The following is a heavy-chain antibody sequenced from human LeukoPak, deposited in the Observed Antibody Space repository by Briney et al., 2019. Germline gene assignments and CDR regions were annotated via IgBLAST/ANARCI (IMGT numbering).Heavy chain of an antibody. Sequence: GGSLRLSCAASGFTFSSYWMHWVRQAPGKGLVWVSRINSDGSSTSYADSVKGRFTISRDNAKNTLYLQMNSLRAEDTAVYYCARVDGGDYDAFDIWGQGTMVTVSS. V-gene: IGHV3-74*01. J-gene: IGHJ3*02. D-gene: IGHD4-17*01. CDR2: INSDGSST. CDR3: ARVDGGDYDAFDI. CDR1: GFTFSSYW.